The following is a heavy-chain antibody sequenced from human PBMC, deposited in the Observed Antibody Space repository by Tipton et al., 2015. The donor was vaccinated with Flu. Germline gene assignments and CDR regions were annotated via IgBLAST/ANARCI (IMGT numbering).Heavy chain of an antibody. J-gene: IGHJ6*02. CDR3: ARGPLPDSNWYNGLDV. Sequence: SLRLSCAASGFTFTYFGFHWVRQATGKGLEWVSGIGPSGDTHYPGSVKGRFTISRENARNSLYLQMNGLRAGDTAVYYCARGPLPDSNWYNGLDVWGQGTTVTVFS. CDR2: IGPSGDT. D-gene: IGHD6-13*01. V-gene: IGHV3-13*01. CDR1: GFTFTYFG.